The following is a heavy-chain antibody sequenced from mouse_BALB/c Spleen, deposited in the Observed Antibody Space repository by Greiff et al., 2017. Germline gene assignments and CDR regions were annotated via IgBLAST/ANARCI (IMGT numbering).Heavy chain of an antibody. CDR1: GYTFTSYV. CDR2: INPYNDGT. D-gene: IGHD1-1*01. V-gene: IGHV1-14*01. CDR3: ARGTTVVATRGYAMDY. J-gene: IGHJ4*01. Sequence: EVQLQQSGPELVKPGASVKMSCKASGYTFTSYVMHWVKQKPGQGLEWIGYINPYNDGTKYNEKFKGKATLTSDKSSSTAYMELSSLTSEDSAVYYCARGTTVVATRGYAMDYWGQGTSVTVSS.